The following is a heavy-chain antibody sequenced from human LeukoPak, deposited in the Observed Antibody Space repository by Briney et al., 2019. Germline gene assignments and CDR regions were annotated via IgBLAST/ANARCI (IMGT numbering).Heavy chain of an antibody. V-gene: IGHV4-34*01. D-gene: IGHD1-7*01. Sequence: SETLSLTCAVYGGSFSGYYWSWIRQPPGKGLEWIGEINHSGSTNYNPSLKSRVTISVDTSKNQFSLKLSSVTAADTAVYYCARGPSITGTTGHFDCWGQGTLVTVSS. CDR3: ARGPSITGTTGHFDC. J-gene: IGHJ4*02. CDR1: GGSFSGYY. CDR2: INHSGST.